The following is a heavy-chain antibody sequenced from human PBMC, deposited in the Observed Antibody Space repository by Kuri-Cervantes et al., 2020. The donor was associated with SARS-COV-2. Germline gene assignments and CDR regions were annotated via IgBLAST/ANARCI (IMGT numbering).Heavy chain of an antibody. CDR2: IWHDGSDK. J-gene: IGHJ6*02. CDR3: AKGRDTSKYGMDV. V-gene: IGHV3-33*06. CDR1: GFTLSSYG. D-gene: IGHD5-18*01. Sequence: GESLKISCAASGFTLSSYGMHWVRQAPGKGLEWVALIWHDGSDKYYADSVKGRFTISRDNLKNTLNLQMNSLRAEDTAVYYCAKGRDTSKYGMDVWGQGTTVTVSS.